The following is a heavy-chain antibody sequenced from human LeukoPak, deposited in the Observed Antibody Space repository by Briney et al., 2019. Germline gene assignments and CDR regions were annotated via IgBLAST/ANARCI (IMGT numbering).Heavy chain of an antibody. CDR3: ASHCGYDIQKRDY. D-gene: IGHD5-12*01. CDR1: GFTFSSYS. CDR2: ISSSSSYI. J-gene: IGHJ4*02. V-gene: IGHV3-21*01. Sequence: GGSLRLSCAASGFTFSSYSMNWVRQAPGKGLEWVSSISSSSSYIYYADSVKGRFTISRDNAKNSLYLQMNSLRAEDTAVYYCASHCGYDIQKRDYWGQGTLVTVSS.